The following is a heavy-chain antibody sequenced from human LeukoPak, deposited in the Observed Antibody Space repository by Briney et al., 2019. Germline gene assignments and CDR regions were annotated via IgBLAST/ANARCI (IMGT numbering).Heavy chain of an antibody. V-gene: IGHV3-7*01. D-gene: IGHD6-19*01. J-gene: IGHJ4*02. CDR3: ARSSSGWYMKNGYYFDY. Sequence: GGSLRLSCEASGFTFSSYWMSWVRQAPGKGLEWVANIKTDGSEKYYVDSVKGRFTVSRDNAKNSLYLQMNSLRAEDTAVYYCARSSSGWYMKNGYYFDYWGQGTLVTVSS. CDR1: GFTFSSYW. CDR2: IKTDGSEK.